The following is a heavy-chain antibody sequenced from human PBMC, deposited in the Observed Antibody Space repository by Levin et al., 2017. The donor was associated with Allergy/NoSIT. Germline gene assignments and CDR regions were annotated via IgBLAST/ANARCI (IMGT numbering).Heavy chain of an antibody. V-gene: IGHV3-7*03. CDR1: GFTFSSYW. Sequence: GGSLRLSCAASGFTFSSYWMTWVRQAPGKGLEWVANIKQDGSEKYFVDSLKGRFTISRDNAKNSLYLQMNSLRAEDTAVYYCARGYCSGGTCRADYWGQGTLVTVSS. D-gene: IGHD2-15*01. CDR3: ARGYCSGGTCRADY. CDR2: IKQDGSEK. J-gene: IGHJ4*02.